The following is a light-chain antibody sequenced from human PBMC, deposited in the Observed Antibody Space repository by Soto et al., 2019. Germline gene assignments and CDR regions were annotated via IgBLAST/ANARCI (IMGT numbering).Light chain of an antibody. Sequence: QSVLTQPPSASGSPGQSVTISCTATTSEYVSWYQQYPGKAPKLMIYDVTKRPSGVPDRFSGSKSGTTASLTVSGLQAEDEADYFCSSHAGARHLLFGGGTKLTVL. J-gene: IGLJ2*01. V-gene: IGLV2-8*01. CDR3: SSHAGARHLL. CDR1: TSEY. CDR2: DVT.